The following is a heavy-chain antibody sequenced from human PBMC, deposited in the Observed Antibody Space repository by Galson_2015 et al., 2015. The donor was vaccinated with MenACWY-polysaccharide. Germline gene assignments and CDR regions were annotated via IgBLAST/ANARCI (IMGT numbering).Heavy chain of an antibody. D-gene: IGHD1-1*01. CDR3: ATDPLDDHYYYYGMDV. CDR2: IVPNSGVT. J-gene: IGHJ6*02. CDR1: GYTFTDYY. V-gene: IGHV1-2*02. Sequence: SVKVSCKASGYTFTDYYMHWVRQAPGQGLEWMGWIVPNSGVTNYAQNFQGRVTMTRDTSISTAYMELSSLRSDDTAVYYCATDPLDDHYYYYGMDVWGQGTTVAVSS.